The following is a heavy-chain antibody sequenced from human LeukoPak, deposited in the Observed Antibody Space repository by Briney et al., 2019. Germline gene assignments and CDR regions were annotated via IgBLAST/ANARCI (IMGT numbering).Heavy chain of an antibody. D-gene: IGHD3-10*01. CDR3: ARLRSMVRGVIRGWFDP. J-gene: IGHJ5*02. Sequence: SETLSLTCAVYGGSFSGYYWSWIRQPPGKGLEWIGEINHSGSTNYNPSLKSRVTISVDTSKNQFSLKLSSVTAADTAVYYCARLRSMVRGVIRGWFDPWGQGTLVTVSS. CDR1: GGSFSGYY. V-gene: IGHV4-34*01. CDR2: INHSGST.